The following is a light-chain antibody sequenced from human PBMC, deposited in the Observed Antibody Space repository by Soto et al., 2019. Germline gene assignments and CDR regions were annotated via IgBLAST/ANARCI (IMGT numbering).Light chain of an antibody. Sequence: QSALTQPASVSGSPGQSVTISCTGTSSDVGGYNYVSWYQQHPGKAPKLMIYDVSNRPSGVSNRFSGSKSGNTASLTFSGLQAEDEADYYCSSYTSSSTLDVVFGGGTKLTV. V-gene: IGLV2-14*03. CDR2: DVS. CDR3: SSYTSSSTLDVV. CDR1: SSDVGGYNY. J-gene: IGLJ2*01.